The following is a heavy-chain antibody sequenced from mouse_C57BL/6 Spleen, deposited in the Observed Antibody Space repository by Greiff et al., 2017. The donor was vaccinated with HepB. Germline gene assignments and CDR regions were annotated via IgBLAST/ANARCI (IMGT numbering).Heavy chain of an antibody. CDR2: IYPGSGNT. CDR1: GYTFTSYW. J-gene: IGHJ2*01. Sequence: QVQLQQPGAELVMPGASVKLSCKASGYTFTSYWMHWVKQRPGQGLEWIGWIYPGSGNTKYNEKFKGKATLTADTSSSTAYMQLSSLTSEDSAVYYCAMGTGIFDYWGQGTTLTVSS. V-gene: IGHV1-66*01. CDR3: AMGTGIFDY. D-gene: IGHD4-1*01.